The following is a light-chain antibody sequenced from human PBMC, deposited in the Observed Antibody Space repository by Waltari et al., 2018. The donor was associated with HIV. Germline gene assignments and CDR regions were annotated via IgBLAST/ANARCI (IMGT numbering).Light chain of an antibody. V-gene: IGLV1-44*01. CDR2: RNI. Sequence: QSVLTQPPSASGTPGQRVTISCSGSSSNFGSNTVNWYQQLPGTAPKLLIYRNIQRPSGVPDRFSGSQSGTSASLAISGLQSDDEADYYCAAWDDSLNGLWVFGGGTKLTVL. J-gene: IGLJ3*02. CDR3: AAWDDSLNGLWV. CDR1: SSNFGSNT.